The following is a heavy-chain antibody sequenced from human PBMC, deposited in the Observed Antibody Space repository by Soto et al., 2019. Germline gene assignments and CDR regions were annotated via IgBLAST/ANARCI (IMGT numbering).Heavy chain of an antibody. D-gene: IGHD7-27*01. Sequence: GGSLRLSCATSGFTVSSNYMSWVRQAPGKGLEWVSVIYSGGSTYYADSVKGRFTIARDNSKNTLYLQMNSLRAEDTAVYYCARGSGDWNYFDYWGQGTLVTVSS. CDR2: IYSGGST. CDR1: GFTVSSNY. J-gene: IGHJ4*02. V-gene: IGHV3-66*02. CDR3: ARGSGDWNYFDY.